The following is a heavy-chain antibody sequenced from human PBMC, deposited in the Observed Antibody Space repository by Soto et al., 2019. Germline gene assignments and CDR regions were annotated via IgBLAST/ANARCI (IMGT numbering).Heavy chain of an antibody. J-gene: IGHJ4*02. D-gene: IGHD5-12*01. CDR3: ARVSESGYSGYDFDY. V-gene: IGHV4-30-4*01. CDR1: GGSISSGDYY. CDR2: IYYSGST. Sequence: TSETLSLTCTVSGGSISSGDYYWSWIRQPPGKGLEWIGYIYYSGSTYYNPSLKSRVTISVDTSKNQFSLKLSSVTAADTAVYYCARVSESGYSGYDFDYWVQGTLVTVSS.